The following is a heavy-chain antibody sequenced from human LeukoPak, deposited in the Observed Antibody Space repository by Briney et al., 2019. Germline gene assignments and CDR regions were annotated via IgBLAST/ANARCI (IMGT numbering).Heavy chain of an antibody. V-gene: IGHV1-69*13. Sequence: SLKVSCKASGCTFRSNAISWVRQAPGQGLEWMGGITPIFGTANYAQKFQGRVTITAVESMSTAYMDLSSLRSEDTAVYYCARGWLAETTVVTPYNYWGQGTLVTVSS. CDR1: GCTFRSNA. CDR2: ITPIFGTA. CDR3: ARGWLAETTVVTPYNY. D-gene: IGHD2-21*02. J-gene: IGHJ4*02.